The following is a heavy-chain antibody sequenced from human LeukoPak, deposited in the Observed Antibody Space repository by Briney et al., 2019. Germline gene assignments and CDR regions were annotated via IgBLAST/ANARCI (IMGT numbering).Heavy chain of an antibody. Sequence: PGGSLRLSCAASGFTFSSYSMNWVRQAPGKGLEWVSSISSSSSYIYYADSVKGRFTIPRDNAKNSLYLQMNSLRAEDTAVYYCAKDSPPRYCSSTSCYGGWGQGTLVTVSS. CDR1: GFTFSSYS. J-gene: IGHJ4*02. CDR2: ISSSSSYI. V-gene: IGHV3-21*04. CDR3: AKDSPPRYCSSTSCYGG. D-gene: IGHD2-2*01.